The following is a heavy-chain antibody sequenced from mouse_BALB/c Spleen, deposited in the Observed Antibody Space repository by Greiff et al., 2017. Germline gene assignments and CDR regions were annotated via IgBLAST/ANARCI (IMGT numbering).Heavy chain of an antibody. Sequence: VQLQQSGAELARPGASVKLSCKASGYTFTSYWMQWVKQRPGQGLEWIGAIYPGDGDTRYTQKFKGKATLTADKSSSTAYMQLSSLASEDSAVYYCARSGPLYAMDYWGQGTSVTVSS. CDR1: GYTFTSYW. V-gene: IGHV1-87*01. J-gene: IGHJ4*01. CDR3: ARSGPLYAMDY. CDR2: IYPGDGDT.